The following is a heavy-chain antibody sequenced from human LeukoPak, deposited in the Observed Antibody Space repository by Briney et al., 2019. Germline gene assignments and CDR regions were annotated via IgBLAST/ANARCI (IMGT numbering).Heavy chain of an antibody. CDR3: ARASGAYRSFDY. Sequence: SDTLSLPYPVSGGSISHYYWSWIRQPPATALEWIGYIYYSGTTDYNPSLKSRVTISVDTSNNQFSLKVSSVTAADTAVYYCARASGAYRSFDYWGQGTLVPVSS. D-gene: IGHD1-26*01. CDR2: IYYSGTT. V-gene: IGHV4-59*07. J-gene: IGHJ4*02. CDR1: GGSISHYY.